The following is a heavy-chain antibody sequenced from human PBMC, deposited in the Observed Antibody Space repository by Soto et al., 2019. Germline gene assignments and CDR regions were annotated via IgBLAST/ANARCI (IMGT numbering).Heavy chain of an antibody. CDR1: GYTFTGYY. V-gene: IGHV1-2*04. D-gene: IGHD4-17*01. CDR3: ARDHRYGGNDYYYYGMDV. Sequence: ASVKVSCKASGYTFTGYYMHWVRQAPGQGLEWMGRINPNSGGTNYAQKFQGWVTMTRDTSISTAYMELSRLRSDDTAVYYCARDHRYGGNDYYYYGMDVWGQGTTVTVSS. J-gene: IGHJ6*02. CDR2: INPNSGGT.